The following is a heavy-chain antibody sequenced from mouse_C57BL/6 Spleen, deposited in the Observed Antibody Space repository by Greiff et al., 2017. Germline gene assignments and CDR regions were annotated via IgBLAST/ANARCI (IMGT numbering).Heavy chain of an antibody. V-gene: IGHV2-9-1*01. D-gene: IGHD3-2*02. Sequence: VQLQESGPGLVAPSQSLSITCTVSGFSLTSYAISWVRQPPGKGLEWLGVIWTGGGTNYNSAPKSRLSISKDNSKSQVFLKMNILQTDDTAMYYCARNLDSSGYAWFAYWGQGALVTVSA. CDR3: ARNLDSSGYAWFAY. CDR1: GFSLTSYA. J-gene: IGHJ3*01. CDR2: IWTGGGT.